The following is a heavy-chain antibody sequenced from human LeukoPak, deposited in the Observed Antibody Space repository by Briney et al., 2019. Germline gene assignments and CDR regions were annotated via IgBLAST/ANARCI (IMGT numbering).Heavy chain of an antibody. V-gene: IGHV3-23*01. D-gene: IGHD3-16*01. CDR3: AKDWTPYNRVYDCLDA. Sequence: GGSLRLSCVGSGFAFGVHAMSWVRQAPGKGPEWVATIGSGADLFYAESVKGRFTISRDDPRNTVWLQMNSLRAEDTALYCCAKDWTPYNRVYDCLDAWGQGTQVTVSS. CDR1: GFAFGVHA. CDR2: IGSGADL. J-gene: IGHJ5*02.